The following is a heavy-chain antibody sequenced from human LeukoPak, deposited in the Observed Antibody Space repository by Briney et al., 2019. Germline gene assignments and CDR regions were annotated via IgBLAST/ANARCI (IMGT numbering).Heavy chain of an antibody. CDR2: IYYSGST. V-gene: IGHV4-59*08. CDR3: ARMVRGGSLDY. Sequence: SETLSLTCTVSGGSINSYYWTWIRQPPGKGLEWIGFIYYSGSTNYNLSLKSRVTISVDTSKNQFSLKLSSVTAADTAVYYCARMVRGGSLDYWGQGTLVTVSS. D-gene: IGHD3-10*01. CDR1: GGSINSYY. J-gene: IGHJ4*02.